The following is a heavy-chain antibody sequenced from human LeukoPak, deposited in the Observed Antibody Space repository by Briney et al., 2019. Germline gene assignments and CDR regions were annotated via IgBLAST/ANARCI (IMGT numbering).Heavy chain of an antibody. CDR2: ISGSGGST. CDR1: GFTFSSYA. Sequence: GGSLRLSCAASGFTFSSYAMSWVRQAPGKGLEWVSAISGSGGSTYYADSVKGRFTISRDNSKNMLYLQMNSLRAEDTAVYYCAKELDSSSWYPSSDAFDIWGQGTMVTVSS. CDR3: AKELDSSSWYPSSDAFDI. D-gene: IGHD6-13*01. J-gene: IGHJ3*02. V-gene: IGHV3-23*01.